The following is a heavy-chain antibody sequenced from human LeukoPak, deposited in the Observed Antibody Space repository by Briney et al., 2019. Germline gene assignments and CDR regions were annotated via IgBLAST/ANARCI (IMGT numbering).Heavy chain of an antibody. CDR3: ARDLGLGYFDWLFDY. D-gene: IGHD3-9*01. CDR1: GFTFSSYW. J-gene: IGHJ4*02. CDR2: LKQDGSEK. Sequence: GGSLRLSCAASGFTFSSYWMSWVRQAPGKGLEWVANLKQDGSEKYYVDSVKGRFTISRGNAKNSLYLQMNSLRAEDTAVYYCARDLGLGYFDWLFDYWGQGTLVTVSS. V-gene: IGHV3-7*01.